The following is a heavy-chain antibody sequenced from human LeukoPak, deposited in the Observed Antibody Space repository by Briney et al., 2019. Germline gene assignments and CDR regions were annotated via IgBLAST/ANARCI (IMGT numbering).Heavy chain of an antibody. J-gene: IGHJ4*02. V-gene: IGHV4-34*01. CDR3: ARANYSDSSGYSY. D-gene: IGHD3-22*01. CDR1: GGSFSGYY. CDR2: INHSGST. Sequence: NPSETLSLTCAVYGGSFSGYYWSWIRQPPGKGLEWIGEINHSGSTNYNPSLKSRVTISVDTSKNQFSLRLSSVTAADTAVYYCARANYSDSSGYSYWGQGTLVTVSS.